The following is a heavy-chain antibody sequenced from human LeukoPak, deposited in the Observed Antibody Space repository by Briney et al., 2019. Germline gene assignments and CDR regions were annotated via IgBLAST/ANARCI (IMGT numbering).Heavy chain of an antibody. V-gene: IGHV4-30-2*01. CDR2: IYHSGNT. D-gene: IGHD5-18*01. Sequence: PSQTLSLTCTVSGGSISSGGYYWSWIRQPPGKGLEWIGYIYHSGNTYYNPSLKSRVTISVDTSKNQFSLKLSSVTAADTAVYYCARGPGGYSYGFYYYYYMDVWGKGTTVTVSS. CDR1: GGSISSGGYY. CDR3: ARGPGGYSYGFYYYYYMDV. J-gene: IGHJ6*03.